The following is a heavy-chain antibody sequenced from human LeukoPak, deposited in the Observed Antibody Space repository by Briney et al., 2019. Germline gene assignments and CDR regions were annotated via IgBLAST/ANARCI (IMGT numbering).Heavy chain of an antibody. CDR1: GFTFSSYW. V-gene: IGHV3-7*01. J-gene: IGHJ4*02. CDR3: VRDRYHYESRGHPRFDS. D-gene: IGHD3-22*01. Sequence: GGSLRLSCAASGFTFSSYWIMWVRQAPGKRLEWVANINRDGSENNYVDSVNGRFTISRYNAKNSLYLQLDSLRAEDTAVYYCVRDRYHYESRGHPRFDSWGQGTLVIVSS. CDR2: INRDGSEN.